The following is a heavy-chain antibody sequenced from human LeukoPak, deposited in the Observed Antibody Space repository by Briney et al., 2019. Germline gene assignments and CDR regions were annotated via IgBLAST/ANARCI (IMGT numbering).Heavy chain of an antibody. CDR2: IYYSGST. Sequence: PSETLSLTCTVSGGSISGYYWSWIRQPPGTGLEWIGYIYYSGSTNYNPSLRSRVTISVDTSKNQFSLKLSSVTAADTAVYYCAQIRPFTYYDSSGSFDYWGQGTLVTVSS. CDR3: AQIRPFTYYDSSGSFDY. CDR1: GGSISGYY. V-gene: IGHV4-59*08. D-gene: IGHD3-22*01. J-gene: IGHJ4*02.